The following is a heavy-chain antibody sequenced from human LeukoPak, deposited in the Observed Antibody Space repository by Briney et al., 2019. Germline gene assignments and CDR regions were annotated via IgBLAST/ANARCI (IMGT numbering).Heavy chain of an antibody. Sequence: ASETLSLTCTVSGGSISSYYWSWIRQPPGKGLEWIGYIYYSGTTNYNPSLKSRVTISVDTSKNQFSLKLSSVTVADTAVYYCARGVYIAAAQYGYWGQGTLVTVSS. CDR3: ARGVYIAAAQYGY. D-gene: IGHD6-13*01. CDR1: GGSISSYY. V-gene: IGHV4-59*01. J-gene: IGHJ4*02. CDR2: IYYSGTT.